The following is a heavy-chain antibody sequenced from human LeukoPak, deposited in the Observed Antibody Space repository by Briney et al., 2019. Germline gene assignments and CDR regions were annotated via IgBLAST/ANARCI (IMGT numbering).Heavy chain of an antibody. CDR1: GGSLSSSSYY. J-gene: IGHJ5*02. Sequence: PSETLSLTCPVSGGSLSSSSYYWGWIRQPPGKGLECTARIYYSGSTYYNPSLKSRVTISVDTSKNQFSLMLSSVTAADTAVYYCARRYCSSTSQNWFDPWGQGTLVTVSS. CDR2: IYYSGST. CDR3: ARRYCSSTSQNWFDP. D-gene: IGHD2-2*01. V-gene: IGHV4-39*01.